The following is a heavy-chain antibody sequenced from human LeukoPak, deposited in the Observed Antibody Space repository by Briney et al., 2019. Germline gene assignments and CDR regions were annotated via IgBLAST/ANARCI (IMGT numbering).Heavy chain of an antibody. D-gene: IGHD2-2*01. V-gene: IGHV3-23*01. CDR1: GFTFRTYA. J-gene: IGHJ4*02. Sequence: GGSLRLSCAASGFTFRTYAMSWVRQAPGRGLEWVSAISGGGGSTYYADSVKGRFTISRDNAKTSVYLQMNSLRPDDTAVYYCARTLVEVPGHSDLFDFWGQGTLVTVSS. CDR3: ARTLVEVPGHSDLFDF. CDR2: ISGGGGST.